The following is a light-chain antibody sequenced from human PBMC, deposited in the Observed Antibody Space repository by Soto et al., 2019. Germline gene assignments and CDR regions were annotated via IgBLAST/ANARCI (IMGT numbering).Light chain of an antibody. J-gene: IGKJ5*01. CDR3: QQLNAYPLT. CDR2: GAS. V-gene: IGKV1-9*01. CDR1: QGTSSY. Sequence: DIEMTQSPSTLSASVGDRVTITCRASQGTSSYLAWFQQKPGRAPKLLIYGASTLQSGVPARFSGSGSGTDFTLTISNLQPEDFATYYCQQLNAYPLTFGQGTRLEIK.